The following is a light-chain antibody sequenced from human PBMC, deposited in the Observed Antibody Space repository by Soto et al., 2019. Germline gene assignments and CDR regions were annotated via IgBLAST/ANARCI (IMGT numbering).Light chain of an antibody. CDR2: LGC. Sequence: DILMTQSPLSLPATPGEPASISCRSSQSLLHSIGYYFLDCYLQTGGPSPQLMISLGCLRGSGVPGRCSGSGWSKYSIMISSRVQAEDVGDYYCMQARKTITFGQGTRLEIK. V-gene: IGKV2-28*01. CDR3: MQARKTIT. CDR1: QSLLHSIGYYF. J-gene: IGKJ5*01.